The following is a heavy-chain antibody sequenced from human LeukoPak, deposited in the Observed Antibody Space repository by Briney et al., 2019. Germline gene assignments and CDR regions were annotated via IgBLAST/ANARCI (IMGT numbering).Heavy chain of an antibody. V-gene: IGHV3-48*03. J-gene: IGHJ4*02. Sequence: GGPLRLSCAASGFSFGSYEMNWVRQAPGRGLEWVSYVSSSASTIYYADSVKGRFTISRDNAKNSLYLQMNSLRAEDTGVYYCASISGGLGLAPGHWGQGTLVTVSS. CDR3: ASISGGLGLAPGH. CDR1: GFSFGSYE. D-gene: IGHD3/OR15-3a*01. CDR2: VSSSASTI.